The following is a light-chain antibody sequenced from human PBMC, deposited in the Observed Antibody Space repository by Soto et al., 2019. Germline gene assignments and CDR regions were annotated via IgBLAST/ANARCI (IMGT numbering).Light chain of an antibody. J-gene: IGKJ1*01. CDR3: QQYGSSPGT. Sequence: EIVMTQSPATLSVSPGERATLSCMASQSVSSNLAWYQQKPRQAPRLLIYGASSRATGIPDRFSGSGSWTDFTLTISRLEPEDFAVYYCQQYGSSPGTFGQGTKV. V-gene: IGKV3-20*01. CDR2: GAS. CDR1: QSVSSN.